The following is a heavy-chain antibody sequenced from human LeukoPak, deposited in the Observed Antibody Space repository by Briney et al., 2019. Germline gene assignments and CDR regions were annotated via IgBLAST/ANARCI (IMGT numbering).Heavy chain of an antibody. Sequence: SVKVSCKASGYTFTGYYMHWVRQAPGQGLEWMGRIIPIFGTANYAQKFQGRVTITADKSTSTAYMELSSLRSEDTAVYYCARAPRTAMVDYWGQGTLVTVSS. V-gene: IGHV1-69*06. CDR3: ARAPRTAMVDY. CDR2: IIPIFGTA. D-gene: IGHD5-18*01. J-gene: IGHJ4*02. CDR1: GYTFTGYY.